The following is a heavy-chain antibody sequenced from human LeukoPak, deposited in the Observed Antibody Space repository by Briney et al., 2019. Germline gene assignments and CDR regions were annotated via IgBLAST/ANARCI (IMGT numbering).Heavy chain of an antibody. Sequence: SETLSLTCTVSGGSISSSSYYWGWIRQPPGKGLEWIGSIYYSGSTYYNPSLKSRVTISVDTSKNQFSLKLSSVTVADTAVYYCARVRFGYFDYWGQGTLVTVSS. J-gene: IGHJ4*02. CDR3: ARVRFGYFDY. D-gene: IGHD3-16*01. CDR2: IYYSGST. CDR1: GGSISSSSYY. V-gene: IGHV4-39*07.